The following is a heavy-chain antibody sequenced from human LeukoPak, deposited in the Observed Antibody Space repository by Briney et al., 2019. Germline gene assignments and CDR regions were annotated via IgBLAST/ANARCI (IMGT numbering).Heavy chain of an antibody. CDR1: GFTFSSYA. CDR2: ISYDGINQ. D-gene: IGHD1/OR15-1a*01. CDR3: TLTTFGVVYYFDY. Sequence: GGSLRLSCATSGFTFSSYAMHWVRQAPGKGLEWVALISYDGINQYYSDSVKGRFIISRDNSKNTLYLQLNSLRLEDTAVYYCTLTTFGVVYYFDYWGQGTLVTVSS. J-gene: IGHJ4*02. V-gene: IGHV3-30*04.